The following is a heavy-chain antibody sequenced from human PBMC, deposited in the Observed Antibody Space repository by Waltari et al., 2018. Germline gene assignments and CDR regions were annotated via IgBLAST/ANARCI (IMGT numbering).Heavy chain of an antibody. CDR1: GFTFSSYA. CDR2: ISGSGGST. Sequence: EVQLLESGGGWVQPGGSLRLSCAASGFTFSSYAMSWVRQAPGKGLEWVSAISGSGGSTYYADSVKGRFTISRDNSKNTLYLQMNSLRAEDTAGYYCAKLGATIRYFDYWGQGTLVTVSS. D-gene: IGHD1-26*01. V-gene: IGHV3-23*01. CDR3: AKLGATIRYFDY. J-gene: IGHJ4*02.